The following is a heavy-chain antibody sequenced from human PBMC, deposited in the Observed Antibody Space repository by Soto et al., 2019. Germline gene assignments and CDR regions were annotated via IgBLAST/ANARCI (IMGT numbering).Heavy chain of an antibody. CDR1: GGTFSSYA. CDR2: IIPIFGTA. V-gene: IGHV1-69*13. D-gene: IGHD6-13*01. J-gene: IGHJ4*02. CDR3: ARGLAAARTAYIG. Sequence: ASVKVSCKAPGGTFSSYAISWVRQAPGQGLEWMGGIIPIFGTANYAQKFQGRVTITADESTSTAYMELSSLRSEDTAVYYCARGLAAARTAYIGWGQGTLVTVSS.